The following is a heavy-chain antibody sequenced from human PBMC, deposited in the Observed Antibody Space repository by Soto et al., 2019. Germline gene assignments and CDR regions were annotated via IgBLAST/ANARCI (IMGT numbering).Heavy chain of an antibody. D-gene: IGHD2-15*01. V-gene: IGHV4-59*08. CDR3: ARGYCSGGTCYSRFFDY. J-gene: IGHJ4*02. CDR1: GGSISSYY. Sequence: QVQLQESGPGLVKPSETLSLTCTVSGGSISSYYWSWIRQPPGKGLEWIGYIYYSGSTNYNPSLTSRVTILSDTSKNQFSLKLSSVTAADTAVYYCARGYCSGGTCYSRFFDYWGQGTLVTVSS. CDR2: IYYSGST.